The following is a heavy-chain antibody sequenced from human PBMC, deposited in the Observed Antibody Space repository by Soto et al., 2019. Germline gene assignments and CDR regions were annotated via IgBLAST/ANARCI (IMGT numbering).Heavy chain of an antibody. D-gene: IGHD6-19*01. CDR1: GFTFSSYA. CDR2: ISGSGGST. V-gene: IGHV3-23*01. CDR3: AKHIAVAVGTFDY. Sequence: EVQLLESGGGLVQPGGSLRLSCAASGFTFSSYAMSWVRQAPGKGLEWVSAISGSGGSTYSADSVKGRFTIARDNSKNTLYLQMNSLRAEDTAVYYWAKHIAVAVGTFDYWGQGTLVTVSS. J-gene: IGHJ4*02.